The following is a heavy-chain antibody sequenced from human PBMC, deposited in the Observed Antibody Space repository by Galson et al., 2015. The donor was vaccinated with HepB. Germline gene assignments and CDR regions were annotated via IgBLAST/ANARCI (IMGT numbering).Heavy chain of an antibody. V-gene: IGHV1-69*13. J-gene: IGHJ4*02. CDR1: GVIFSNYA. D-gene: IGHD5-18*01. CDR2: VIPIFSRS. Sequence: SVKVSCKASGVIFSNYAISWVRQAPGQGLEWMGGVIPIFSRSNSAQRFQGRVTITADASTSTVYMELRSLRSEDTAVYYCARGSASHTSMVRPFEYWGQGTLVTVSS. CDR3: ARGSASHTSMVRPFEY.